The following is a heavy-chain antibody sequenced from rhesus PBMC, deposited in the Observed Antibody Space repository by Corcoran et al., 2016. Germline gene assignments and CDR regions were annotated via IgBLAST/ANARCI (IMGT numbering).Heavy chain of an antibody. CDR2: ISNGGGST. V-gene: IGHV3S5*01. CDR1: GFTFSRYG. J-gene: IGHJ4*01. D-gene: IGHD6-13*01. Sequence: EVQLVESGGGLVQPGGSLRLSCAASGFTFSRYGMSWVRQAPGKGLEWVSYISNGGGSTYYADSVKGRFTISRDNSKNTLSLQMNSLRAEDTAVYYCAKGDSSFFDYWGQGVLVTVSS. CDR3: AKGDSSFFDY.